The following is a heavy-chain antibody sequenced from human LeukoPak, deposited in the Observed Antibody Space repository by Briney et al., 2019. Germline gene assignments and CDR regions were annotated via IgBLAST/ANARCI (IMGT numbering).Heavy chain of an antibody. CDR2: ISSSSSYI. V-gene: IGHV3-21*01. CDR1: GFTFSSYW. Sequence: GGSLRLSCAASGFTFSSYWMHWVRQAPGKGLVWVSSISSSSSYIYYADSVKGRFTISRDNAKNSLYLQMNSLRAEDTAVYYCAREISGFDYWGQGTLVTVSS. CDR3: AREISGFDY. J-gene: IGHJ4*02. D-gene: IGHD3-10*01.